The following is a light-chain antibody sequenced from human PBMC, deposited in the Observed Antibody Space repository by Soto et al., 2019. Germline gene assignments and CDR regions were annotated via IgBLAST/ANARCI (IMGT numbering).Light chain of an antibody. CDR3: SSYAGSNSVV. Sequence: QSALTQPPSASGSPGQSVTISCTGTSSDVGDYNYVSWYQQHPGKAPKLMIYGVSKRPSGVPDRFSGSKSGNTASLTVSGLQAEDEADYYCSSYAGSNSVVFGGGTQLTVL. J-gene: IGLJ2*01. CDR2: GVS. CDR1: SSDVGDYNY. V-gene: IGLV2-8*01.